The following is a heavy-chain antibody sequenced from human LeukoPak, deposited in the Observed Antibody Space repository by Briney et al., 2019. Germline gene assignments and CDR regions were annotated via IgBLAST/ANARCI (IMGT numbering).Heavy chain of an antibody. CDR1: GYTFTTSG. D-gene: IGHD3-16*01. Sequence: GASLKVSCKASGYTFTTSGINWVRQAPGQGLEWMGCINVYNGNTNYAQKFQGRVTMTRDTSISTAYMELSRLRSDDTAVYYCARVEVTVGDREEFNEFDYWGQGTLVTVSS. J-gene: IGHJ4*02. CDR2: INVYNGNT. CDR3: ARVEVTVGDREEFNEFDY. V-gene: IGHV1-18*01.